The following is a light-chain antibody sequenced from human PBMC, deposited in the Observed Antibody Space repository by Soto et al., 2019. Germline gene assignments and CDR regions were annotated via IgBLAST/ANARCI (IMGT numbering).Light chain of an antibody. Sequence: DMQMTRSPSSVSASIGDRVTIACRASQGIRSWLAWYQQKPGKVPKLLIYDASSLQSGVPSRFSGSGSGTDFTLTISSLQPEDFATYYCQQAGSFPLTIGGGTKVEL. CDR1: QGIRSW. V-gene: IGKV1-12*01. J-gene: IGKJ4*01. CDR2: DAS. CDR3: QQAGSFPLT.